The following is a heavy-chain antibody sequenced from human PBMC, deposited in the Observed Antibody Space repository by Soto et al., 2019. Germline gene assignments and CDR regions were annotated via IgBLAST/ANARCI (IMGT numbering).Heavy chain of an antibody. CDR2: INAGNGNT. CDR1: GYTFTSYA. CDR3: ARAVVNFIRPYCYRIHPDWFDP. V-gene: IGHV1-3*01. D-gene: IGHD2-21*01. J-gene: IGHJ5*02. Sequence: ASVKVSCKASGYTFTSYAIHWVRQAPGQRLEWMGWINAGNGNTKSSERFQGRVTISRVTSASTAYLELSSLRSEDTAVYYCARAVVNFIRPYCYRIHPDWFDPWGQGTLVTVSS.